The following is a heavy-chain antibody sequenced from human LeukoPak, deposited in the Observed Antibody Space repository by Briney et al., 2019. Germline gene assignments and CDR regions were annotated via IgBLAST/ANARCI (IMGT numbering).Heavy chain of an antibody. CDR3: ALGLYGSGSYYFDY. V-gene: IGHV4-59*01. D-gene: IGHD3-10*01. CDR1: GGSISSYY. Sequence: PSETLSLTCTVSGGSISSYYWSWIRQPPGKGLEWIGYIYYSGSTNYNPSLKSRVTISVDTSKNQFSLKLSSVTAADTAVYYCALGLYGSGSYYFDYWGQGTLVTVSS. J-gene: IGHJ4*02. CDR2: IYYSGST.